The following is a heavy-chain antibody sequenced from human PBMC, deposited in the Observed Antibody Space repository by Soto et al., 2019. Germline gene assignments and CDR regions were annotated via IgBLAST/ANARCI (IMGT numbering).Heavy chain of an antibody. J-gene: IGHJ6*02. CDR1: ASTFSNYI. CDR2: ISYDGSNS. D-gene: IGHD2-15*01. V-gene: IGHV3-30*04. Sequence: QLQLMESGGGVVQPGRSLRLSCAASASTFSNYIMHWVRQAPGKGLEWVAFISYDGSNSNYADFVEGRFTISRDNPKNMLYLQLSSLRPDDTAVYYCAAGDNYYALGVWGQGTTVTVSS. CDR3: AAGDNYYALGV.